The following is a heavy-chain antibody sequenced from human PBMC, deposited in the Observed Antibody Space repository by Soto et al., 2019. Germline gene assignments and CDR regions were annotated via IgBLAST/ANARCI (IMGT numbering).Heavy chain of an antibody. Sequence: PGWSLRLSCASSVFTFISYAMSWVRQAPGKGLEWVSAISGSGGSTYYADSVQGRFTSSRDNSKNTLYLQMNSLRAEDTAVYYCAAKPPGYSSSWYRDTATSAMVDYWGQGTLVTVSS. J-gene: IGHJ4*02. V-gene: IGHV3-23*01. CDR1: VFTFISYA. CDR2: ISGSGGST. D-gene: IGHD6-13*01. CDR3: AAKPPGYSSSWYRDTATSAMVDY.